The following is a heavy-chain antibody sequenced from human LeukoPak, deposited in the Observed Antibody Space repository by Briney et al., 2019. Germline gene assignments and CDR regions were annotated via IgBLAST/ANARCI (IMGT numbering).Heavy chain of an antibody. J-gene: IGHJ4*02. CDR1: GGSICNYD. V-gene: IGHV4-4*07. Sequence: SETLSLTCTVSGGSICNYDWSWIRQPAGKGLEWIGRMYTSGSTDYNPSLKSRVTMSVDTSRNQFSLKLTSVTAAHTAVYYCARQTIAVARFDYWGQGTLVTVSS. D-gene: IGHD6-19*01. CDR2: MYTSGST. CDR3: ARQTIAVARFDY.